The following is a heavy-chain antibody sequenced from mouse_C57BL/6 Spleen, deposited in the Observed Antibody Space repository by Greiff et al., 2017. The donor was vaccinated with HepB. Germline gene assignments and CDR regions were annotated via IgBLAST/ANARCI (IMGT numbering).Heavy chain of an antibody. V-gene: IGHV3-8*01. Sequence: EVKLVESGPGLAKPSQTLSLTCSVTGYSITSDYWNWIRKFPGNKLEYMGYISYSGSTYYNPSLKSRISITRDTSKNQYYLQLNSVTTEDTATYYCARRRYSNYDYYAMDYWGQGTSVTVSS. CDR2: ISYSGST. J-gene: IGHJ4*01. CDR3: ARRRYSNYDYYAMDY. D-gene: IGHD2-5*01. CDR1: GYSITSDY.